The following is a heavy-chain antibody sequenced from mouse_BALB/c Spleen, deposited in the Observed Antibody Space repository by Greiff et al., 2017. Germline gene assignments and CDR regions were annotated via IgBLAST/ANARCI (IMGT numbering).Heavy chain of an antibody. D-gene: IGHD2-1*01. J-gene: IGHJ3*01. CDR1: GFSLTSYG. CDR3: ARNHLYYAAAWFAY. CDR2: IWSGGST. V-gene: IGHV2-2*02. Sequence: QVQLQQSGPGLVQPSQSLSITCTVSGFSLTSYGVHWVRQSPGKGLEWLGVIWSGGSTDYNAAFISRLSISKDNSKSQVFFKMNSLQANDTAIYYSARNHLYYAAAWFAYWGQGTLVTVAA.